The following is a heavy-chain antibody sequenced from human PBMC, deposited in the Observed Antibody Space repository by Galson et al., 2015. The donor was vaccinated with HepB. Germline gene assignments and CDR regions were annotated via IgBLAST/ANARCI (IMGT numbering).Heavy chain of an antibody. J-gene: IGHJ6*03. CDR3: ARDRLTMVRGVNPPYYMDV. V-gene: IGHV3-33*01. D-gene: IGHD3-10*01. CDR1: GFTFSSYG. Sequence: SLRLSCAASGFTFSSYGMHWVRQAPGKGLEWVAVIWYDGSNKYYADSVKGRFTISRDNSKNTLYLQMNSLRAEDTAVYYCARDRLTMVRGVNPPYYMDVWGKGTTVTVSS. CDR2: IWYDGSNK.